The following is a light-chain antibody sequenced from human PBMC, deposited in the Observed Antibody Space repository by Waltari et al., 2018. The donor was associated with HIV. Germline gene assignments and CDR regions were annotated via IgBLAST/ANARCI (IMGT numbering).Light chain of an antibody. Sequence: QSALTKPASVSGSPGQWTTISGPETSGDVGHSNSSPWYQQHPGKVPRLMIYDVSNRASGVSNRFSGSKSGDTASLTISGLQPEDEADYYCASYTTSNTRVFGTGTEVTVV. CDR1: SGDVGHSNS. CDR2: DVS. V-gene: IGLV2-14*03. J-gene: IGLJ1*01. CDR3: ASYTTSNTRV.